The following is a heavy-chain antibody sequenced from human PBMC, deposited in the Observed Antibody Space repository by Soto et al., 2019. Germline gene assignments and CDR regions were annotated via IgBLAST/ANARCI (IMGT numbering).Heavy chain of an antibody. Sequence: ASVKVSCKASGYTFTGYYMHWVRQAPGQGLEWMGWINPNSGGTNYAQKFQGRVTMTRDTSISTAYMELSRLRSDDTAVYYCASDFWSGPRFYDGMDVWGRGTTVTVSS. V-gene: IGHV1-2*02. D-gene: IGHD3-3*01. CDR3: ASDFWSGPRFYDGMDV. CDR1: GYTFTGYY. CDR2: INPNSGGT. J-gene: IGHJ6*02.